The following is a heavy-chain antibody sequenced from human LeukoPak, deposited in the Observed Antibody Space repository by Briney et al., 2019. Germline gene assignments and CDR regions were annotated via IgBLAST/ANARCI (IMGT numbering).Heavy chain of an antibody. CDR2: INTDGSST. Sequence: GGSLRLSCAASGFTFSSYWMYWVRQAPGKGLVWVSRINTDGSSTSYADSVKGRFTISRDNAKNSLYLQINSLRAEDTAVYYCARGTSVQGAFDIWGQGTMVTVSS. D-gene: IGHD1-1*01. V-gene: IGHV3-74*01. CDR1: GFTFSSYW. CDR3: ARGTSVQGAFDI. J-gene: IGHJ3*02.